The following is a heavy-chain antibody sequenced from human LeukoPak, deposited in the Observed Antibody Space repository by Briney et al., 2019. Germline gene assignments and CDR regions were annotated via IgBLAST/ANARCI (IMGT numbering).Heavy chain of an antibody. CDR1: GFTFTDYA. CDR3: AREYYSGNYYVFDY. J-gene: IGHJ4*02. CDR2: ISYDGDHK. Sequence: HPGGSLRLSRAASGFTFTDYAIHWVRQAPGKGLEWVAVISYDGDHKYYPDSVKGRFTISRDNSKNTVYLQMNSLRVEDTAVYFCAREYYSGNYYVFDYWAQRTLVTVSS. V-gene: IGHV3-30-3*01. D-gene: IGHD1-26*01.